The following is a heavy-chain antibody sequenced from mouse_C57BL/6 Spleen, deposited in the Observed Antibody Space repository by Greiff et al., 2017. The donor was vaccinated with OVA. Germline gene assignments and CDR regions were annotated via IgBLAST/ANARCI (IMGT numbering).Heavy chain of an antibody. D-gene: IGHD2-5*01. CDR2: IYPSDSET. Sequence: VKLMESGAELVRPGSSVKLSCKASGYTFTSYWMDWVKQRPGQGLEWIGNIYPSDSETHYNQKFKDKATLTVDKSSSTAYMQLSSLTSEDSAVYYCARGSNGYFDVWGTGTTVTVSS. J-gene: IGHJ1*03. V-gene: IGHV1-61*01. CDR3: ARGSNGYFDV. CDR1: GYTFTSYW.